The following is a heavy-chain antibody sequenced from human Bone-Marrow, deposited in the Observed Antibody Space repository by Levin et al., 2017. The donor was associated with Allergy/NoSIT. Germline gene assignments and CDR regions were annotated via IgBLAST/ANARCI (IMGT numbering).Heavy chain of an antibody. V-gene: IGHV1-69*13. CDR1: GGTFSSYA. CDR3: ATPGGYSYGYPYYYYGMDV. D-gene: IGHD5-18*01. J-gene: IGHJ6*02. CDR2: IIPIFGTA. Sequence: SVKVSCKASGGTFSSYAISWVRQAPGQGLEWMGGIIPIFGTANYAQKFQGRVTITADESTSTAYMELSSLRSEDTAVYYCATPGGYSYGYPYYYYGMDVWGQGTTVTVSS.